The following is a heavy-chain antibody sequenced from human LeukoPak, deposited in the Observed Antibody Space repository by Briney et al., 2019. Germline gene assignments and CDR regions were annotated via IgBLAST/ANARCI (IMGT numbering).Heavy chain of an antibody. J-gene: IGHJ3*02. CDR1: GLSLSVNY. CDR3: ARYTLRAVDI. V-gene: IGHV3-53*01. D-gene: IGHD2-2*02. Sequence: GGSLRLSCAASGLSLSVNYMTWVRQSPGKGLEWLSHIYRDGNTYYADSVNGRFSISRDDYKNTLYLEMNSLRAEDTALYYCARYTLRAVDIWGQGSMVTVSS. CDR2: IYRDGNT.